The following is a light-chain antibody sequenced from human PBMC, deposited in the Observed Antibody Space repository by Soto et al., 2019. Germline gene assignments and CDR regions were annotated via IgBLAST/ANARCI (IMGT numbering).Light chain of an antibody. V-gene: IGLV2-14*03. CDR1: SSDVGGYNF. CDR2: EVA. CDR3: MSFIDSTSTHWV. J-gene: IGLJ3*02. Sequence: QSALTQTASGSGSPGQSITMSCTGTSSDVGGYNFVSWYQQHPGKAPKLIVHEVANRLSGVSGRFSGSKSGNTASLTISGLQAEDEADYYCMSFIDSTSTHWVLGGGTKLTVL.